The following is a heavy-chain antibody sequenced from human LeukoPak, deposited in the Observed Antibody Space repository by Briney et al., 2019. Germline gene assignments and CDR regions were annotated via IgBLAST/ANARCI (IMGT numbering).Heavy chain of an antibody. CDR3: AREGSRDGYNSAFDI. CDR2: INPNSGGT. Sequence: ASVTVSCKASVGTFSSYTISWVRQAPGHGLEWMGRINPNSGGTNYAQKFQGRVTMTRDTSISTAYMELSRLRSDDTAVYYCAREGSRDGYNSAFDIWGQGTMVTVSS. D-gene: IGHD5-24*01. V-gene: IGHV1-2*06. J-gene: IGHJ3*02. CDR1: VGTFSSYT.